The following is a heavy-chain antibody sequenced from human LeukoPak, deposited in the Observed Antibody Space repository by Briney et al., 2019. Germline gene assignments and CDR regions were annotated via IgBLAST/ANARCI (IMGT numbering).Heavy chain of an antibody. Sequence: PGGSLRLSCAASGFTFSSYAMSWVRQPPGKGLEWIGEINHSGSTNYNPSLKSRVTISVDTSKNQFSLKLSSVTAADTAVYYCARGRHSSSWYVYYYYGMDVWGQGTTVTVSS. V-gene: IGHV4-34*01. J-gene: IGHJ6*02. CDR3: ARGRHSSSWYVYYYYGMDV. CDR1: GFTFSSYA. D-gene: IGHD6-13*01. CDR2: INHSGST.